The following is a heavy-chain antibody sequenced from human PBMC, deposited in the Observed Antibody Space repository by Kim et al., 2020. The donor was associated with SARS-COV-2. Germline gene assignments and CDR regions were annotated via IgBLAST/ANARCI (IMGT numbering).Heavy chain of an antibody. Sequence: ASVKVSCKASGYTFTSYGISWVRQAPGQGLEWMGWISAYNGNTNYAQKLQGRVTMTTDTSTSTAYMELRSLRSDDTAVYYCARTYRVTMVRGVMEFEWNYFDYWGQGTLVTVSS. CDR2: ISAYNGNT. CDR3: ARTYRVTMVRGVMEFEWNYFDY. V-gene: IGHV1-18*01. CDR1: GYTFTSYG. J-gene: IGHJ4*02. D-gene: IGHD3-10*01.